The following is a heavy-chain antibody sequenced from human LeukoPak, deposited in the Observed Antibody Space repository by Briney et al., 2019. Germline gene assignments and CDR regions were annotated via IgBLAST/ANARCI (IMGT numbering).Heavy chain of an antibody. CDR2: ISSSGSTI. CDR3: AELGITMIGGV. D-gene: IGHD3-10*02. CDR1: GFTFSSYE. J-gene: IGHJ6*04. Sequence: GGSLRLSCAASGFTFSSYEMNWVRQGPGKGLEWVSYISSSGSTIYYADSVKGRFTISRDNAKNSLYLQMNSLRAEDTAVHYCAELGITMIGGVWGKGTTVTISS. V-gene: IGHV3-48*03.